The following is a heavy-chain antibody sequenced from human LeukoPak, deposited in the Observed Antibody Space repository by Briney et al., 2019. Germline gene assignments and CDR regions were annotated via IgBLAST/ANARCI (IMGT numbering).Heavy chain of an antibody. CDR3: AGEDNSSGYRPFDI. J-gene: IGHJ3*02. Sequence: ASVKVSCKASGYIFTGYYVYWVRQAPGQGLEWMERINPNNGGTNYAQKFQGRVTMTRDMSMSTAYMELSRLRSVDTAVYYCAGEDNSSGYRPFDIWGQGTMVTVPS. V-gene: IGHV1-2*06. CDR1: GYIFTGYY. D-gene: IGHD3-22*01. CDR2: INPNNGGT.